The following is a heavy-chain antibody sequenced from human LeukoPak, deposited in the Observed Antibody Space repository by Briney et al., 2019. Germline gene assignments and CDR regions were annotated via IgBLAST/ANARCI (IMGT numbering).Heavy chain of an antibody. CDR3: ARTVAGSGIDYFDY. CDR2: IHSGGSA. CDR1: GFTVSSNY. V-gene: IGHV3-53*01. Sequence: GGSLRLSCAASGFTVSSNYMSWVCQAPGKGLEWVSVIHSGGSAYYADSVEGRFTISRDNSKNTLYLQMNTLGAEDTAVYYCARTVAGSGIDYFDYWGQGTLVTVSS. J-gene: IGHJ4*02. D-gene: IGHD6-19*01.